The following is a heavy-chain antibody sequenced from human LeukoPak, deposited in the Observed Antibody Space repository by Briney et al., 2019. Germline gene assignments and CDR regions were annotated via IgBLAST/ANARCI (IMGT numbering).Heavy chain of an antibody. V-gene: IGHV4-39*02. D-gene: IGHD4-23*01. CDR2: IYYSGST. CDR3: ARETDYGGNSVAY. CDR1: GGSISSSSYY. Sequence: SETLSLTCTVSGGSISSSSYYWGWIRQPPGKVLAWIGSIYYSGSTYYNPSLKSRVTISVDTSKNQFSLKLSSVTAADTAVYYCARETDYGGNSVAYWGQGTLVTVSS. J-gene: IGHJ4*02.